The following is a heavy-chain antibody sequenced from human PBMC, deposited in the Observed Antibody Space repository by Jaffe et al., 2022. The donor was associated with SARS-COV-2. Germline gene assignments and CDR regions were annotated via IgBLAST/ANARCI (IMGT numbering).Heavy chain of an antibody. Sequence: QVQLVQSGAEVKKPGASVKVSCKASGYTFTSYGISWVRQAPGQGLEWMGWISAYNGNTNYAQKLQGRVTMTTDTSTSTAYMELRSLRSDDTAVYYCARDRGEKDYDILTGYRNRFDPWGQGTLVTVSS. V-gene: IGHV1-18*01. J-gene: IGHJ5*02. CDR2: ISAYNGNT. CDR3: ARDRGEKDYDILTGYRNRFDP. D-gene: IGHD3-9*01. CDR1: GYTFTSYG.